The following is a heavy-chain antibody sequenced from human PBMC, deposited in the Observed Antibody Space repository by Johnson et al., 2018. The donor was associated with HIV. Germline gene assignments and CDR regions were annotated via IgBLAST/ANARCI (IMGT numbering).Heavy chain of an antibody. V-gene: IGHV3-7*01. Sequence: VQLVESGGGLVQPGGSLRLSCAASGFTFSRYWMSWVRQAPGQGLEWVANIKQDGSEKYYVDSMKGRFTISRDNAKNSLYLQMNSLRAEDTAVYYCAKDPGGGSYPNDAFDIWGQGTMVTVSS. CDR3: AKDPGGGSYPNDAFDI. J-gene: IGHJ3*02. CDR2: IKQDGSEK. CDR1: GFTFSRYW. D-gene: IGHD1-26*01.